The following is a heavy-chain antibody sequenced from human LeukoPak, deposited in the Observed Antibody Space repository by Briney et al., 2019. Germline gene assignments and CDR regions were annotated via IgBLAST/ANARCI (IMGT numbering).Heavy chain of an antibody. CDR2: IRYDGSNK. Sequence: GGSLRLSCAASGFTFSSYGMHWVRQAPGRGLEWVAFIRYDGSNKYYADSVKGRFTISRDNSKNTLYLQMNSLRAEDTAVYYCAKVLFSFRSLEWFLKGYFDYWGQGTLVTVSS. J-gene: IGHJ4*02. CDR3: AKVLFSFRSLEWFLKGYFDY. CDR1: GFTFSSYG. V-gene: IGHV3-30*02. D-gene: IGHD3-3*01.